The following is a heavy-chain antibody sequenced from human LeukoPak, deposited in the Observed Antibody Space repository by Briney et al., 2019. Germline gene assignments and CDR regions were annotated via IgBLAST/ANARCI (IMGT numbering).Heavy chain of an antibody. CDR1: GGSISTYY. Sequence: PSETLSLTCTVSGGSISTYYWSWIRQPAGKGLEWIGRIYTSGSTNYNPSLKSRVTMSVDTSKNQFSLKLSSVTAADTAVYYCAREWDYYGSGSYVYFDYWGQGTLVTVSS. CDR2: IYTSGST. D-gene: IGHD3-10*01. J-gene: IGHJ4*02. V-gene: IGHV4-4*07. CDR3: AREWDYYGSGSYVYFDY.